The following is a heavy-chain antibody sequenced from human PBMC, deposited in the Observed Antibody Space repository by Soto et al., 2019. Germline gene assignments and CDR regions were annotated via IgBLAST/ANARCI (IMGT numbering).Heavy chain of an antibody. D-gene: IGHD2-15*01. CDR1: GFTFSSYA. CDR3: ARVVELATIYYYDGGDV. J-gene: IGHJ6*02. V-gene: IGHV3-30-3*01. Sequence: QVQLVESGGGVVQPGRSLRLSCVAAGFTFSSYAMYWVRQAPDRGLEWVAVITFSGTTKYYADSVKGRFTISRDNSKNTLFLQMNSLRSEDTAMYYCARVVELATIYYYDGGDVWGQGSTFTVSS. CDR2: ITFSGTTK.